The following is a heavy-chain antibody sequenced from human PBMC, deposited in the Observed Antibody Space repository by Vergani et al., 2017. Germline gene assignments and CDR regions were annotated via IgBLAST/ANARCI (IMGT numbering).Heavy chain of an antibody. Sequence: QVQLVESGGGLVKPGGSMRLSCAASGFTFSDYYMSWIRQAPGKGLEWVSYISSSGSTIYYADTVKGRFTISRDNAKNSLYLQMNSLRAEDTAVYYCAREGYSSSWYDRYYYYDYYMDVWGKGTTVTVSS. J-gene: IGHJ6*03. V-gene: IGHV3-11*01. CDR2: ISSSGSTI. CDR3: AREGYSSSWYDRYYYYDYYMDV. D-gene: IGHD6-13*01. CDR1: GFTFSDYY.